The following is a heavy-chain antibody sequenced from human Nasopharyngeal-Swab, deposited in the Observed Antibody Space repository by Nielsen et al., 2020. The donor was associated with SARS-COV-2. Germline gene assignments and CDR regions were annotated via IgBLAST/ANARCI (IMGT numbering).Heavy chain of an antibody. CDR1: SGSFSGYY. D-gene: IGHD4-17*01. V-gene: IGHV4-34*01. Sequence: LSCAVYSGSFSGYYWSWIRQPPGKGLEWIGEVNHSGSTNYNPSLKSRVTILVDTSKNHFSLRLSSVTAADTAVYYCARRTTTVYYYYYMDVWGNGTTVTVSS. CDR3: ARRTTTVYYYYYMDV. J-gene: IGHJ6*03. CDR2: VNHSGST.